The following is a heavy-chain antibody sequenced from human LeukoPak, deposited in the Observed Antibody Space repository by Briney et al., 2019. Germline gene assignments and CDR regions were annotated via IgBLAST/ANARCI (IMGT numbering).Heavy chain of an antibody. CDR1: GYTLTELS. CDR2: FDPEDGET. D-gene: IGHD1-26*01. V-gene: IGHV1-24*01. J-gene: IGHJ1*01. Sequence: ASVKVSCKVSGYTLTELSMHWVRQAPGKGLEWMGGFDPEDGETIYAQKFQGRITMTEDISTDTAYMELSSLRSEDTAVYYCATDSPTAVGATTYFQHWGQGTLVTVSS. CDR3: ATDSPTAVGATTYFQH.